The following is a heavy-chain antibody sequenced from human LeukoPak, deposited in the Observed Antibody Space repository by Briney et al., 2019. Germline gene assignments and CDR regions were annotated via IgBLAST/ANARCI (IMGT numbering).Heavy chain of an antibody. D-gene: IGHD4-23*01. Sequence: GGSLRLSCAASGFTVTSNYMSWVRQAPGKGLEWVSVIYSDASTYYAGSVKGRFTISRDNSKNTLYLQMNSLGAEDTAVYYCAKDQYGGNPQYYFDYWGQGTLVTVSS. CDR2: IYSDAST. V-gene: IGHV3-53*01. J-gene: IGHJ4*02. CDR3: AKDQYGGNPQYYFDY. CDR1: GFTVTSNY.